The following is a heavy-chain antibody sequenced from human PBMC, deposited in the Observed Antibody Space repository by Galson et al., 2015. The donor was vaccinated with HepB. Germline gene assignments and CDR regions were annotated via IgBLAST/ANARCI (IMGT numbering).Heavy chain of an antibody. Sequence: SVKVSCKASGGTFSSYAISWVRQAPGQGLEWMGRIIPILGIANYAQKFQGRVTITADKSTSTAYMELSSLRSEDTAVYYCARDTHNVAETPTLNYYYYGMDVWGQGTTVTVSS. D-gene: IGHD2-15*01. V-gene: IGHV1-69*04. CDR3: ARDTHNVAETPTLNYYYYGMDV. CDR1: GGTFSSYA. CDR2: IIPILGIA. J-gene: IGHJ6*02.